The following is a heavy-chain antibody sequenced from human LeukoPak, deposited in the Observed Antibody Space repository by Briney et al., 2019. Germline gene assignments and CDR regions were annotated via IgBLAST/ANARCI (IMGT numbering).Heavy chain of an antibody. Sequence: GGSLRLSCAASGFTFSSYGMHWVRQAPGKGLEWVAVIWYDGCNKYYADSVKGRFTISRDNSKNTLYLQMNSLRAEDTAVYYCARVTGYPYYFDYWGQGTLVTVSS. CDR3: ARVTGYPYYFDY. V-gene: IGHV3-33*01. D-gene: IGHD3-9*01. J-gene: IGHJ4*02. CDR1: GFTFSSYG. CDR2: IWYDGCNK.